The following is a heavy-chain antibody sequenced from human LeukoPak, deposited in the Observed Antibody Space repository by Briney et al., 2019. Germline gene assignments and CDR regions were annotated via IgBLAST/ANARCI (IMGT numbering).Heavy chain of an antibody. CDR3: AKTLCSGGSCNWFDP. D-gene: IGHD2-15*01. CDR1: GGSFSGYY. CDR2: INHSGST. J-gene: IGHJ5*02. Sequence: SETLSLTCAVYGGSFSGYYWSWIRQPPGKGLEWIGEINHSGSTYYNPSLKSRVTISVDTSKNQFSLKLSSVTAVDTAVYYCAKTLCSGGSCNWFDPWGQGTLVAVSS. V-gene: IGHV4-34*09.